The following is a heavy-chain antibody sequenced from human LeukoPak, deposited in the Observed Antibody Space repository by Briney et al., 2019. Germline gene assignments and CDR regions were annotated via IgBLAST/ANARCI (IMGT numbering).Heavy chain of an antibody. CDR3: ARDLYYYFGY. V-gene: IGHV4-34*01. CDR1: GGSFSGYY. D-gene: IGHD2-15*01. CDR2: INHSGST. J-gene: IGHJ4*02. Sequence: PSETLSLTCAVYGGSFSGYYWSWIRQPPGKGLEWIGEINHSGSTNYNPSLKSRVTISVDTSKNQFSLKLSSVTAADTAVYYCARDLYYYFGYWGQGTLVTVSS.